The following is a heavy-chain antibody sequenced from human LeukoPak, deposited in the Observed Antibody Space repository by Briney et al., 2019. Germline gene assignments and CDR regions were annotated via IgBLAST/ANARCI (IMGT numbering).Heavy chain of an antibody. Sequence: SETLSLTCAVYGGSFSGYYWNWIRQPPGKGLEWIGSVYYSGNTYYNPSLKSRVTISLDTSKNQFSLKLRSVTAADTAVYYCARYHQGFDDYWGQGTLVTVSS. CDR1: GGSFSGYY. CDR3: ARYHQGFDDY. D-gene: IGHD3-9*01. V-gene: IGHV4-34*01. J-gene: IGHJ4*02. CDR2: VYYSGNT.